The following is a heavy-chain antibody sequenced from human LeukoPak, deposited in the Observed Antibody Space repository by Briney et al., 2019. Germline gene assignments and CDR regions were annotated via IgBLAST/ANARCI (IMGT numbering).Heavy chain of an antibody. Sequence: GASVRVSCKASGYTFTFYDINWVRQATGQGLEWMGWMNPSSGNTGYAQKFQGRLTMTGNTSITTAYMELSSLRSEDTAVYYCVRAKYDTRYYYRIWFDPWGQGTLVTVSS. CDR3: VRAKYDTRYYYRIWFDP. CDR1: GYTFTFYD. J-gene: IGHJ5*02. CDR2: MNPSSGNT. V-gene: IGHV1-8*01. D-gene: IGHD3-10*01.